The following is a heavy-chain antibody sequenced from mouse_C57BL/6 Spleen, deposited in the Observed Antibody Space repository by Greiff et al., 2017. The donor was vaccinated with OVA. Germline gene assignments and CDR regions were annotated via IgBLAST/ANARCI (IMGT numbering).Heavy chain of an antibody. CDR1: GYTFTSYN. CDR3: GREGLNWYFDV. D-gene: IGHD2-4*01. V-gene: IGHV1-12*01. CDR2: IYPGNGDT. Sequence: QVQLQQSGAELVRPGASVKLSCTASGYTFTSYNMHWVRQPPRQGLEWIGAIYPGNGDTSYNQKFKGKATLTVDKSSSTAYMQLSRLTAEDSAVYCGGREGLNWYFDVWGTGTTVTVSS. J-gene: IGHJ1*03.